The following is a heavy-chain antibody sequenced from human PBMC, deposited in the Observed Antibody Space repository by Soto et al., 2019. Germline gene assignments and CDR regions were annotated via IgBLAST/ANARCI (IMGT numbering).Heavy chain of an antibody. CDR3: AVITTWWFDP. Sequence: SETLSLTCTVSGGSISSYYWSWIRQPPGKGLEWIGYIYYSGSTNYNPSLKSRVTISVDTSKNQFSLKLSSVTAADTAVYYCAVITTWWFDPWGQGTLVTVSS. CDR2: IYYSGST. V-gene: IGHV4-59*01. D-gene: IGHD3-22*01. CDR1: GGSISSYY. J-gene: IGHJ5*02.